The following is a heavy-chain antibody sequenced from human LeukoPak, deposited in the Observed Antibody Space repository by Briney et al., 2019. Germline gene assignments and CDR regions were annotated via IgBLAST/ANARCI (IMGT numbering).Heavy chain of an antibody. J-gene: IGHJ4*02. CDR1: GGSISSGGYY. CDR3: AREALAAYYYDSSGYQEV. D-gene: IGHD3-22*01. V-gene: IGHV4-31*03. CDR2: IYYSGST. Sequence: SETLSLTCTVSGGSISSGGYYWSWIRQHPGKGLEWIGYIYYSGSTYYNPSLKSRVTISVDTSKNQFSLKLSSVTAADTAVHYCAREALAAYYYDSSGYQEVWGQGTLVTVSS.